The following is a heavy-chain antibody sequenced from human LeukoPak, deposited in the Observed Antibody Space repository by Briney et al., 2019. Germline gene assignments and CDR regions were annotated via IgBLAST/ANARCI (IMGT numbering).Heavy chain of an antibody. CDR1: GGTFSSYA. Sequence: ASVKVSCKASGGTFSSYAISWVRQAPGQGLEWMGGIIPIFGTANYAQKFQGRVTITADKSTSTAYMELSSLRSEDTAVYYCAREVRQLYWFDPWGQGTLVTVSS. CDR2: IIPIFGTA. CDR3: AREVRQLYWFDP. D-gene: IGHD2-15*01. J-gene: IGHJ5*02. V-gene: IGHV1-69*06.